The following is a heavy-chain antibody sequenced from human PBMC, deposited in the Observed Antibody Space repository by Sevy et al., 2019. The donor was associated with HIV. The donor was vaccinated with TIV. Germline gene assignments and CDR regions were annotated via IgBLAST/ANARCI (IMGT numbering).Heavy chain of an antibody. CDR3: ASQQGDFWSGPYFYYGMNV. CDR2: MNPNSGDT. Sequence: ASIKVSCKASGYTFANSEINWVRQATGQGLEWLGWMNPNSGDTGYAQKFQGRVTMTKSASMSTVYMELSSLRSEDTAVYNCASQQGDFWSGPYFYYGMNVWGQGTTVTVSS. CDR1: GYTFANSE. V-gene: IGHV1-8*01. J-gene: IGHJ6*02. D-gene: IGHD3-3*01.